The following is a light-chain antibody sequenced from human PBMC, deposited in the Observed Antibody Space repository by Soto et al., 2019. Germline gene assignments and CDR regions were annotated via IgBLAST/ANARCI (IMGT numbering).Light chain of an antibody. CDR1: QSVSSSY. V-gene: IGKV3-20*01. Sequence: EIVLTQSPGTLSLSPGERATLSCRASQSVSSSYLAWYQQKPGQAPRLLIYGASSSATGIPERFSGSGSGTDFTRTISRLEPEDCAVYYCQQYDSSPLAFGGGTKVDIK. CDR3: QQYDSSPLA. CDR2: GAS. J-gene: IGKJ4*01.